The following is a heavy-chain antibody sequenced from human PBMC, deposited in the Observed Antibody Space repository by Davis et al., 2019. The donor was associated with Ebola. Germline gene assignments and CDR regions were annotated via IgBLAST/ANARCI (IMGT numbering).Heavy chain of an antibody. V-gene: IGHV6-1*01. CDR2: TYYRSTWYN. Sequence: SQSLSLTAAISGDSVSSNSAAWNWIRQSPSRGLEWLGRTYYRSTWYNDYAVSVKSRITINPDTSKNQFSLKLNSVTPEDTAVYYCARGTTVIYYYGMDVWGQGTTVTVSS. CDR1: GDSVSSNSAA. J-gene: IGHJ6*02. CDR3: ARGTTVIYYYGMDV. D-gene: IGHD4-17*01.